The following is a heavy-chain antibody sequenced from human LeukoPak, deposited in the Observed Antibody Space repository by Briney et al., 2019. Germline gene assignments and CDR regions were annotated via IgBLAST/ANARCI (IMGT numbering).Heavy chain of an antibody. CDR3: ARRYSSSWYAFDI. CDR2: INSDGSST. Sequence: GGSLRLSCAASGFTFSSYWMHWVRQAPGKGLVWVSRINSDGSSTSYADSVKGRLTISRDNAKNTLYLQMNSLRAEDTAVYYCARRYSSSWYAFDIWGQGTMVTVSS. V-gene: IGHV3-74*01. D-gene: IGHD6-13*01. CDR1: GFTFSSYW. J-gene: IGHJ3*02.